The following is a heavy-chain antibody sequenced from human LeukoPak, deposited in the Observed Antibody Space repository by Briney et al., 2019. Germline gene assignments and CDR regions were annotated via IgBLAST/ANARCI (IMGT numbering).Heavy chain of an antibody. CDR2: IQYDGSNK. V-gene: IGHV3-30*02. Sequence: GGSLRLSCAASGFTFSIYGMHWVRQAPGKGLEWVAYIQYDGSNKHYADYMKGRLTISRDNSKNTLYLQMNSLKTEDTAVYYCAREGAAENFDYWGQGTLVTVSS. D-gene: IGHD2-15*01. J-gene: IGHJ4*02. CDR3: AREGAAENFDY. CDR1: GFTFSIYG.